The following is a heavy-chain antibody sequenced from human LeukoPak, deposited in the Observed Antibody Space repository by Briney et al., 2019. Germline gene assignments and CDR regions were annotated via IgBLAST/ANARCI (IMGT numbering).Heavy chain of an antibody. CDR1: GYTFTGYY. Sequence: RASVKVSCKASGYTFTGYYMHWVRQAPGQGLEWMGWINPNSGDTNYAQKFQGRVTMTRATSTSTAYMELSRLRSDDTAVYYRARAKMRRLLQLHNYDFNYWGQGSLVTVSS. D-gene: IGHD5-24*01. CDR2: INPNSGDT. V-gene: IGHV1-2*02. CDR3: ARAKMRRLLQLHNYDFNY. J-gene: IGHJ4*02.